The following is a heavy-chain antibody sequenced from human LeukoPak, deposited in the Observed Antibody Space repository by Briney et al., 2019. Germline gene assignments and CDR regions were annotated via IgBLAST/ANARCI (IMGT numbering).Heavy chain of an antibody. Sequence: SVKVSCKSSGGTFSSYGISWVRQAPGQGLEWMGRIIPLFGIANYAQKFQGRVTITADKSTSTAHMELSSLRSEDTAVYYCARDERDTAMDPGTIDIWGQGTMVTVSS. CDR3: ARDERDTAMDPGTIDI. CDR1: GGTFSSYG. J-gene: IGHJ3*02. V-gene: IGHV1-69*04. D-gene: IGHD5-18*01. CDR2: IIPLFGIA.